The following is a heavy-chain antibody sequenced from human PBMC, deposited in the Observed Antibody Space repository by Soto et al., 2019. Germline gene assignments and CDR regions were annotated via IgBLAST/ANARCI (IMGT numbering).Heavy chain of an antibody. J-gene: IGHJ5*02. CDR1: GYTFTSYA. Sequence: ASVKVSCKASGYTFTSYAMNWVRQAPGQRLEWMGWINAGNGNTKYSQKFQGRVTITRDTSASTAYMELSSLRSEDTAVYYCARDPGPSYGNTWGQGTLVTVSS. CDR2: INAGNGNT. CDR3: ARDPGPSYGNT. V-gene: IGHV1-3*01. D-gene: IGHD5-18*01.